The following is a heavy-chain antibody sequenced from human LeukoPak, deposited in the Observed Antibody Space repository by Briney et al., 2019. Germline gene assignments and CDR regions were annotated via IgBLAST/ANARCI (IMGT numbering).Heavy chain of an antibody. V-gene: IGHV3-7*01. CDR3: TRWNGPFDS. D-gene: IGHD1-1*01. CDR1: EFSFSSFY. J-gene: IGHJ4*02. CDR2: IDQGGGHT. Sequence: GGSLRLSCAASEFSFSSFYMGWVRQAPGKGLEWVANIDQGGGHTAYADSLKGRFTISRDNGKSSLYLQMNSLRPEDTAVYYCTRWNGPFDSWGQGTLVTVSS.